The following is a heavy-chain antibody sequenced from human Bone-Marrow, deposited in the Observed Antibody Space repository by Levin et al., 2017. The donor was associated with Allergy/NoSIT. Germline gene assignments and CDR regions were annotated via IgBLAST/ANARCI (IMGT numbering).Heavy chain of an antibody. CDR3: ARVGISATTLDY. CDR1: GYTFTTYP. Sequence: ASVKVSCKTSGYTFTTYPMNWVRRAPGRGLEWVGWINTNTGTPTYAQDFRGRFVFSLDRSINTAYLQINNLKPDDTAVYYCARVGISATTLDYWGQGSLVTVSS. V-gene: IGHV7-4-1*02. D-gene: IGHD1-7*01. CDR2: INTNTGTP. J-gene: IGHJ4*02.